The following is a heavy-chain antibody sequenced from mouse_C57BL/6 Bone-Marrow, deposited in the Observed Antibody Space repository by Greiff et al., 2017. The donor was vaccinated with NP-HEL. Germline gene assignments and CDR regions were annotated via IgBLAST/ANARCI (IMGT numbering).Heavy chain of an antibody. J-gene: IGHJ3*01. CDR2: IDPSDSYT. D-gene: IGHD2-2*01. Sequence: QVQLQQSGAELVKPGASVKLSCKASGYTFTSSWMQWVKQRPGQGLEWIGEIDPSDSYTNYNQKFKGKATLTVDTSSSPAYMQLSRLTSEESAVYYCATIYYGYDEAYWGEGTLVTVSA. V-gene: IGHV1-50*01. CDR3: ATIYYGYDEAY. CDR1: GYTFTSSW.